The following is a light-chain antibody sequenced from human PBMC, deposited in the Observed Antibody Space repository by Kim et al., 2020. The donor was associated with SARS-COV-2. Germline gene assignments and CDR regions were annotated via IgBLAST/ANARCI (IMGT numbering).Light chain of an antibody. CDR3: SSYTRVGTVV. J-gene: IGLJ3*02. Sequence: QSALTQPPSVSGSPGQSVTISCTGTSSDVGGFDRVSWYQQPPGTAPKLMIYEVTNRPSGVPARFSGSRSGNTASLTISGLQAEDEADYYCSSYTRVGTVVFGGGTQLTVL. CDR2: EVT. V-gene: IGLV2-18*02. CDR1: SSDVGGFDR.